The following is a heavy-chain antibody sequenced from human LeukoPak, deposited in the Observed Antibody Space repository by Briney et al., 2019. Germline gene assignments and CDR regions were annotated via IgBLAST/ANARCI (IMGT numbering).Heavy chain of an antibody. CDR3: ARDVAVAGSPPNY. V-gene: IGHV3-23*01. J-gene: IGHJ4*02. D-gene: IGHD6-19*01. CDR2: ITDSGGST. CDR1: GFTFSSYA. Sequence: GSLRLSCAASGFTFSSYAMSWVRQAPGKGLEWVSGITDSGGSTYNADSVKGRFTISRDNAKNSLYLQMSSLRAEDTAVYYCARDVAVAGSPPNYWGQGTLVTVSS.